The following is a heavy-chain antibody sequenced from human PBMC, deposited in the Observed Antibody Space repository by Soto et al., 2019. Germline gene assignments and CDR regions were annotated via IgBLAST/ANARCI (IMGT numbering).Heavy chain of an antibody. CDR1: GGSISSSSYS. CDR2: IYYSGST. J-gene: IGHJ6*02. Sequence: QLQLQESGPRLGKPSETLSLICSVSGGSISSSSYSWGWIRQPPGKGLEWIGTIYYSGSTHYNPSLEGRVAISADTPNNQLSLRLSSVTAADTAVYYCGRQPGHCGSTTCFGYYSVDVWGQGTTVTVS. V-gene: IGHV4-39*01. CDR3: GRQPGHCGSTTCFGYYSVDV. D-gene: IGHD2-2*01.